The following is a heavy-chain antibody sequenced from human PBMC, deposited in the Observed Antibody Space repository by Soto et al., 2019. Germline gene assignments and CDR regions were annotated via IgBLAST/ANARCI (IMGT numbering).Heavy chain of an antibody. Sequence: GGSLRLSCAASGFTFSSYSMNWVRQAPGKGLEWVSSISSSSSYIYYADSVKGRFTISRDNAKNSLYLQMNSLRAEDTAVYYCARDLAYCGGDCYPSGNYYYYGMDVWGQGTTVTVSS. D-gene: IGHD2-21*02. V-gene: IGHV3-21*01. CDR2: ISSSSSYI. CDR3: ARDLAYCGGDCYPSGNYYYYGMDV. J-gene: IGHJ6*02. CDR1: GFTFSSYS.